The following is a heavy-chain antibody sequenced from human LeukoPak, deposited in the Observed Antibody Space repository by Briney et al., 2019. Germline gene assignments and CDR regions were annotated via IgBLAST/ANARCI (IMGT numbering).Heavy chain of an antibody. V-gene: IGHV1-46*01. J-gene: IGHJ6*03. CDR2: INPSGGST. D-gene: IGHD3-22*01. Sequence: GASVKVSCKASGYTFTSYYMHWVRQAPGQGLEWMGIINPSGGSTSYAQKFQGRVTMTRDTSTSTVYMELSSLRSEDTAVYYCARDGGYYDSSGYHVYYYMDVWGKGTTVTVSS. CDR1: GYTFTSYY. CDR3: ARDGGYYDSSGYHVYYYMDV.